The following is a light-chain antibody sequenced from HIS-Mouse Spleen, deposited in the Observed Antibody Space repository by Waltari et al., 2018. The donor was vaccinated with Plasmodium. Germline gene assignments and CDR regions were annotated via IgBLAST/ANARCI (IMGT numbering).Light chain of an antibody. CDR2: EDS. CDR3: YSTDSSGNHRV. V-gene: IGLV3-10*01. J-gene: IGLJ3*02. CDR1: ALPKNY. Sequence: SYELTQPPSGSVSPGQTARITCPGDALPKNYAYWYQQKSGQAPVLVIYEDSKRPSGIPERFSGSSSGTMATLTISGAQVEDEADYYCYSTDSSGNHRVFGGGTKLTVL.